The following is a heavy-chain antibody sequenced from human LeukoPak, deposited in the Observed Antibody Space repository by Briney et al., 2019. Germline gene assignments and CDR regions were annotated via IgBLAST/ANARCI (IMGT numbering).Heavy chain of an antibody. V-gene: IGHV3-20*04. CDR1: GFIFDDYG. CDR2: IKWNGGST. Sequence: GGSLRLSCAASGFIFDDYGMSWVRQAPGKGLERVSGIKWNGGSTGYADSVKGRFTISRDNAKNSLYLEMNSLRAEDTAVYYCARVGNYGDMPIDYWGQGTLVTVSS. CDR3: ARVGNYGDMPIDY. D-gene: IGHD4-17*01. J-gene: IGHJ4*02.